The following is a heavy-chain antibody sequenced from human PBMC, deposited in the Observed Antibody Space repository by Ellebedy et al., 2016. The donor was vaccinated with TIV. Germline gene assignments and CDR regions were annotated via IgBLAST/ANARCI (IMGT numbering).Heavy chain of an antibody. J-gene: IGHJ4*02. CDR2: IKQGGSEE. D-gene: IGHD5-24*01. CDR1: GFTFSSYN. Sequence: GESLKISCAASGFTFSSYNMNWVRQAPGKGLECVASIKQGGSEEYHVDSVKGRFTISRDNAKNSLYLQMNSLRAEDTALYYCAKDVDGDGYNWFDYWGQGTLVTVSS. CDR3: AKDVDGDGYNWFDY. V-gene: IGHV3-7*03.